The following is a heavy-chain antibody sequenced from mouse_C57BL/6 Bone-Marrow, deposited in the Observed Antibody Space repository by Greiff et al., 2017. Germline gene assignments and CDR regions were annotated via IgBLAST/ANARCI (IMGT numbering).Heavy chain of an antibody. V-gene: IGHV5-9*01. CDR1: GFTFSSYT. CDR3: AGRRTYSPYYFDY. D-gene: IGHD2-10*01. CDR2: ISCGGGNT. J-gene: IGHJ2*01. Sequence: EVQLVESGGGLVKPGGSLKLSCAASGFTFSSYTMSWVRQTPEKRLECVATISCGGGNTYYPDSVTGRFTISRDNAKNIRYLQMSSLRSEDTALYYYAGRRTYSPYYFDYWGQGTTLTFSS.